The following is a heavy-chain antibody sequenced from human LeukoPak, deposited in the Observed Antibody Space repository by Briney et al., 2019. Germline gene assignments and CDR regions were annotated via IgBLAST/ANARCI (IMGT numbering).Heavy chain of an antibody. V-gene: IGHV3-30*04. CDR3: ARVLRRVVGAKDGYDY. CDR2: ISYDGSNK. J-gene: IGHJ4*02. D-gene: IGHD1-26*01. Sequence: PGGSLRLSCAASGFTFSSYAMHWVRQAPGKGLEWVAVISYDGSNKYYADSVKGRFTISRDNAKNSLYLQMNSLRAEDTAVYYCARVLRRVVGAKDGYDYWGQGTLVTVSS. CDR1: GFTFSSYA.